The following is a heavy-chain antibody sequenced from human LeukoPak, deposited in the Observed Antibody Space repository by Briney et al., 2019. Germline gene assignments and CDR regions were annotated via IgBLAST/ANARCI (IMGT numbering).Heavy chain of an antibody. V-gene: IGHV3-7*01. CDR1: GFTFSSYW. D-gene: IGHD2/OR15-2a*01. J-gene: IGHJ4*02. Sequence: GASLRLSCAASGFTFSSYWMSWVRQAPGKGLEWVANIKQDGSEKYYVDSVKGRFTISRDNAKNSLYLQINSLRAEDTAVYYCAVPGEYGRFDYWGQGALVTVSS. CDR3: AVPGEYGRFDY. CDR2: IKQDGSEK.